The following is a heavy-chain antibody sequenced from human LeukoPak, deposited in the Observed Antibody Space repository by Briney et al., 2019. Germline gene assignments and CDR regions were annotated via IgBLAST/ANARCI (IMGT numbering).Heavy chain of an antibody. CDR3: ATQDYYDSSGYFPWDY. V-gene: IGHV1-2*06. Sequence: GASVKVSCKASGYTFASYYMHWVRQAPGQGLEWMGRINPNSGGTNYAQKFQGRVTMTRDTSISTAYMELSRLRSDDTAVYYCATQDYYDSSGYFPWDYWGQGTLVTVSS. J-gene: IGHJ4*02. D-gene: IGHD3-22*01. CDR2: INPNSGGT. CDR1: GYTFASYY.